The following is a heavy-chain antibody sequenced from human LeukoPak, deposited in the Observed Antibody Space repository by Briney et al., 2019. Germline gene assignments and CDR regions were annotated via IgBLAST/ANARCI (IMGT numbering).Heavy chain of an antibody. J-gene: IGHJ4*02. Sequence: SETLSLTCTVSGGSISSYYWSWIRQPPGKGLEWIGYIYYSGSTNYNPSLKSRVTISVDTSKNQFSLKLSSVTAADTAVYYCARRPWPVTKNYFDYWGQGTLVTVSS. V-gene: IGHV4-59*01. CDR3: ARRPWPVTKNYFDY. CDR1: GGSISSYY. D-gene: IGHD4-17*01. CDR2: IYYSGST.